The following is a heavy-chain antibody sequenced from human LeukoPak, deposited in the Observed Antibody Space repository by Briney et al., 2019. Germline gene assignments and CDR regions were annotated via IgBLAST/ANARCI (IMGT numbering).Heavy chain of an antibody. Sequence: TSETLSLTCAVSGGSISSSNWWSWVRQPPGKGLEWIGEIYHSGSTNYNPSLKSRVTISVDRSKNQFSLKLSSVTAADTAVYYCARGGVYGGNLFDYWGQGTLVTVSS. D-gene: IGHD4-23*01. CDR2: IYHSGST. CDR3: ARGGVYGGNLFDY. CDR1: GGSISSSNW. V-gene: IGHV4-4*02. J-gene: IGHJ4*02.